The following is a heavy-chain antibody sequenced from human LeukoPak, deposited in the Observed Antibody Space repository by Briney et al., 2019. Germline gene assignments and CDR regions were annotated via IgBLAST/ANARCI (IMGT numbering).Heavy chain of an antibody. J-gene: IGHJ5*01. CDR1: GFTFSGYG. Sequence: GGSLRLSCAASGFTFSGYGMHWVRQAPGKGLEWVAFIRYDRSMTYYAESVKGRFTISRDNSKNTLYLQMNSLRAEDTAIYYCASLNSGWYDCWGQGTLVTVSS. CDR3: ASLNSGWYDC. D-gene: IGHD6-19*01. V-gene: IGHV3-30*02. CDR2: IRYDRSMT.